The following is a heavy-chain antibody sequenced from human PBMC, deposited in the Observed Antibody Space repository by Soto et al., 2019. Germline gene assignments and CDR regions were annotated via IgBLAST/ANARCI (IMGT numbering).Heavy chain of an antibody. J-gene: IGHJ5*01. V-gene: IGHV4-59*01. CDR1: NASISRSY. CDR3: ACIADTAFTWFYT. D-gene: IGHD2-15*01. CDR2: IYYSGST. Sequence: EPLSVNCSITNASISRSYCSRTWQPPRKGLEWIGYIYYSGSTNYNPSLKSRVTISVDTSKNQFSLKLSSVTAADTAVYYCACIADTAFTWFYTRG.